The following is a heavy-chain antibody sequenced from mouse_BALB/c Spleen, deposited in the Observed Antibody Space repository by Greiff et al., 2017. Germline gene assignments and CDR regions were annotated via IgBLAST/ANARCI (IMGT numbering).Heavy chain of an antibody. J-gene: IGHJ2*01. CDR2: IDPANGNT. D-gene: IGHD2-1*01. V-gene: IGHV14-3*02. Sequence: EVKLMESGAELVKPGASVKLSCTASGFNIKDTYMHWVKQRPEQGLEWIGRIDPANGNTKYDPKFQGKATITADTSSNTAYLQLSSLTSEDTAVYYCAVYGNYFFDYWGQGTTLTVSS. CDR3: AVYGNYFFDY. CDR1: GFNIKDTY.